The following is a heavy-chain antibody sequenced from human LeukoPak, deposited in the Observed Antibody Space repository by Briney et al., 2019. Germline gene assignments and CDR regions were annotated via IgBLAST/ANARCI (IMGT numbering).Heavy chain of an antibody. CDR2: ISGSGGST. D-gene: IGHD4-17*01. CDR1: GFTFSSYA. J-gene: IGHJ3*02. V-gene: IGHV3-23*01. CDR3: ARDRGYGDSTTGAFDI. Sequence: PGGSLRLSCAASGFTFSSYAMSWVRQAPGKGLEWVSAISGSGGSTYYADSVKGRFTISRDNSKNTLYLQMNSLRAEDTAVYYCARDRGYGDSTTGAFDIWGQGTMVTVSS.